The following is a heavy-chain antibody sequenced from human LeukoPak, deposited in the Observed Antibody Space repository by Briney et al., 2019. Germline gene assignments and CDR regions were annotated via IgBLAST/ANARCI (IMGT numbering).Heavy chain of an antibody. CDR3: AREGGEWELLRTFDY. V-gene: IGHV3-7*01. J-gene: IGHJ4*02. CDR1: GFTFSSYW. D-gene: IGHD1-26*01. CDR2: IKQDGSEK. Sequence: GGSLRLSCAASGFTFSSYWMSWVRQAPGKGLEWVANIKQDGSEKYYVDSVKGRFTISRDNSKNSLYLQMNSLRAEDTAVYYCAREGGEWELLRTFDYWGQGTLVTVSS.